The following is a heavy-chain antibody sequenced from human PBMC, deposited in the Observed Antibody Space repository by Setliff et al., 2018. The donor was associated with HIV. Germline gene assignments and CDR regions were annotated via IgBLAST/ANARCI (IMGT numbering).Heavy chain of an antibody. J-gene: IGHJ3*02. CDR1: GFTFDDYA. CDR2: ISSNGGST. Sequence: SCAASGFTFDDYAMHWVRQAPGKGLEWVSGISSNGGSTYYADSVKGRFTISRDNSKNTLYLQMGSLRAEDMAVYYCARELQLWTKENAFDIWGQGTMVTVSS. V-gene: IGHV3-64*02. CDR3: ARELQLWTKENAFDI. D-gene: IGHD5-18*01.